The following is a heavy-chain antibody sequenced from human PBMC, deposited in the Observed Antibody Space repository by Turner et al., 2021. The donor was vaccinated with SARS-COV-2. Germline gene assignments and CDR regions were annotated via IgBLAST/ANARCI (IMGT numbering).Heavy chain of an antibody. CDR3: ARDSGDFDY. D-gene: IGHD3-10*01. J-gene: IGHJ4*02. V-gene: IGHV3-30-3*01. CDR1: GFTFSSYV. Sequence: VQLVESGGGLVQPGGSLRISCEASGFTFSSYVMHWVRQAPGKVLEWVAVISYDGSNKYYADSVKGRFTISRDNSKNTLYLQMNSLRAEDTAVYYCARDSGDFDYWGQGTLVTVSS. CDR2: ISYDGSNK.